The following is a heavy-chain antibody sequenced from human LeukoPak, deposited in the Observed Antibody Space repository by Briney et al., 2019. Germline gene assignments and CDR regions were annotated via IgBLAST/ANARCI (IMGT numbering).Heavy chain of an antibody. CDR1: GGSIRGSF. CDR2: IGYSGST. CDR3: ARQSYSASFYFFDS. Sequence: SETLSLTCTVSGGSIRGSFWSWIRQPPGKGLEYIGYIGYSGSTDYSPSLNSRATISVDTSKHQFSLNLSSVTTADTAVYYCARQSYSASFYFFDSWGQGALVTVSS. V-gene: IGHV4-59*03. D-gene: IGHD1-26*01. J-gene: IGHJ4*02.